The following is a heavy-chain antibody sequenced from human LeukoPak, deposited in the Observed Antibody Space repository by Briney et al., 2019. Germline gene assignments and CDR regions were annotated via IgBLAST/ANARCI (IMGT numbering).Heavy chain of an antibody. CDR1: GYTFTSYY. D-gene: IGHD3-22*01. CDR3: ARVDSSGYRQYGMDV. J-gene: IGHJ6*02. V-gene: IGHV1-46*01. Sequence: AASVKVSCTASGYTFTSYYMHWVRQAPGQGLEWMGIINPSGGSTSYAQKFQGRVTMTRDTSTSTVYMELSSLRSEDTAVYYCARVDSSGYRQYGMDVWGQGTTVTVSS. CDR2: INPSGGST.